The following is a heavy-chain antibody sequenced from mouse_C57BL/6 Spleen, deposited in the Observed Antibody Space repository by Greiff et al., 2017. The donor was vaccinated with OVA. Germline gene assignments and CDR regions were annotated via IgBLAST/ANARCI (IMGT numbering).Heavy chain of an antibody. CDR2: IYPGSGNT. V-gene: IGHV1-76*01. Sequence: VQLVESGAELVRPGASVKLSCKASGYTFTDYYINWVKQRPGQGLEWIARIYPGSGNTYYNEKFKGKATLTAEKSSSTAYMQLSSLTSEDSAVYFCAKESHYSGFDYWGPGTTLTVSS. CDR1: GYTFTDYY. CDR3: AKESHYSGFDY. D-gene: IGHD1-1*01. J-gene: IGHJ2*01.